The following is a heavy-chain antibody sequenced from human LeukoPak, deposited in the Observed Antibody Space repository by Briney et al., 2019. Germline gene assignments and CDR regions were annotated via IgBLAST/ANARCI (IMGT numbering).Heavy chain of an antibody. CDR2: INHSGST. D-gene: IGHD2-15*01. CDR1: GGSFSGYY. Sequence: SETLSLTCAVYGGSFSGYYWIWIRQPPGKGLEWMGEINHSGSTNYNPSLKSRVTISLDTSKKHFALKLSAVTAADTPVYYCARARYCSGGSCYSLGAFDIWRQGTMVTVSS. V-gene: IGHV4-34*01. CDR3: ARARYCSGGSCYSLGAFDI. J-gene: IGHJ3*02.